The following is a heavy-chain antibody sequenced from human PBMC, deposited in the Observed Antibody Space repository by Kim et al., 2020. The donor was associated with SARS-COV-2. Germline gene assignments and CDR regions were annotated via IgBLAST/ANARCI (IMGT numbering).Heavy chain of an antibody. CDR2: IDPSDSYT. CDR1: GYSFTSYW. CDR3: ARHGDIVVVPAAMLDYYYYGMDV. D-gene: IGHD2-2*01. J-gene: IGHJ6*02. V-gene: IGHV5-10-1*01. Sequence: GESLKISCKGSGYSFTSYWISWVRQMPGKGLEWMGRIDPSDSYTNYSPSFQGHVTISADKSISTAYLQWSSLKASDTAMYYCARHGDIVVVPAAMLDYYYYGMDVWGQGNTVTVSS.